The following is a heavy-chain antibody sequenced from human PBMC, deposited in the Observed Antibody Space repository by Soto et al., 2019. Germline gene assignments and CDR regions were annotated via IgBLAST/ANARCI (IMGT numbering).Heavy chain of an antibody. CDR1: GFTFSSYA. Sequence: PGGSLRLSCAASGFTFSSYAMSWVRQAPGKGLEWVSAISGSGGSTYYADSVKGRFTISRDNSKNTLYLQMNSLRAEDTAVYYCAKRAADPDYYYYYGMDGWGQGTTVTVSS. CDR2: ISGSGGST. V-gene: IGHV3-23*01. D-gene: IGHD6-25*01. CDR3: AKRAADPDYYYYYGMDG. J-gene: IGHJ6*02.